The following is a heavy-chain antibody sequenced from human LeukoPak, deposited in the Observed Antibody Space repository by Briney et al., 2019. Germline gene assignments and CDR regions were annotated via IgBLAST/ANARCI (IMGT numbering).Heavy chain of an antibody. Sequence: SETLSLTCTVSGGSFSIYYWSWIRQPAGKGLEWIGHIYTSGTTNYNPSLKSRVTMSVDTSKNQFSLNLSSVTAADTAVYYCARARTSRGYSYGYYYYYHYMDVWGKGTTVTVSS. CDR3: ARARTSRGYSYGYYYYYHYMDV. V-gene: IGHV4-4*07. D-gene: IGHD5-18*01. CDR2: IYTSGTT. J-gene: IGHJ6*03. CDR1: GGSFSIYY.